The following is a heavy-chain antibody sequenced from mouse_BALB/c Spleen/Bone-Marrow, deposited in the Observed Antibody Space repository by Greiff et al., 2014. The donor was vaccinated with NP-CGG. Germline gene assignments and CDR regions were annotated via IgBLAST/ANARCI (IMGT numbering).Heavy chain of an antibody. Sequence: VQLQQSGPGLVKPSQSLSLTCTVTGYSITSDYAWNWIRQFPGNKLEWMGYISYSDITSYNPSLKSRISITRDTSKNQFFLQLNSVTTEDTATYYCARSRGLRRDWYFDVWDAGTTVTVSS. D-gene: IGHD2-4*01. CDR2: ISYSDIT. V-gene: IGHV3-2*02. CDR1: GYSITSDYA. J-gene: IGHJ1*01. CDR3: ARSRGLRRDWYFDV.